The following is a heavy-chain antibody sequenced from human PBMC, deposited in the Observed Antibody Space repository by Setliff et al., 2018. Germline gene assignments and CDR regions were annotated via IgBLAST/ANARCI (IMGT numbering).Heavy chain of an antibody. CDR3: AKVLDTTGYYYFDF. CDR1: GYTFTSYA. J-gene: IGHJ4*02. Sequence: ASVKVSCKASGYTFTSYAMHWVRQAPGQRLEWMGWINAGNGNTKYSQKFQGRVTITADKSTSTAYMELSSLRSEDTAVYYCAKVLDTTGYYYFDFWGQGTLVTVSS. D-gene: IGHD3-22*01. V-gene: IGHV1-3*01. CDR2: INAGNGNT.